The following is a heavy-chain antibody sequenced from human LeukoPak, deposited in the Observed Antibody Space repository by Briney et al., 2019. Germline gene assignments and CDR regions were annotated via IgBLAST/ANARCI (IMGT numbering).Heavy chain of an antibody. V-gene: IGHV3-23*01. D-gene: IGHD5-24*01. J-gene: IGHJ4*02. CDR1: GFTFSSYA. CDR3: AKGVEMATITLFDY. CDR2: ISGSGGSI. Sequence: GGSLRLSCAASGFTFSSYAMSWVRPAPGKGLEWVSAISGSGGSIYYADSVKGRFTISRDNSKNTLYLQMNSLRAEDTAVYYCAKGVEMATITLFDYWGQGTLVTVSS.